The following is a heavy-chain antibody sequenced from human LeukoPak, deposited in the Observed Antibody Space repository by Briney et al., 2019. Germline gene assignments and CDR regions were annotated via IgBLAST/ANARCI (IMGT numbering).Heavy chain of an antibody. J-gene: IGHJ4*02. CDR1: GFTFNNYA. V-gene: IGHV3-23*01. D-gene: IGHD3-10*01. CDR2: ISDSGGST. Sequence: GGSLRLSCAASGFTFNNYAMSWVRQAPGKGLEWVSTISDSGGSTYYADSVKGRFTISRDNSENTLYLQMISLRVEDTAVYYCAKTYYSSGSYYHFEYWGQGTLVTVSS. CDR3: AKTYYSSGSYYHFEY.